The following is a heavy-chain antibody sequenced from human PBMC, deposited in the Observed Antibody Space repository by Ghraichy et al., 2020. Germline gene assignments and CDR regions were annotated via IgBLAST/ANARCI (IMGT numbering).Heavy chain of an antibody. CDR2: ISGSGGST. D-gene: IGHD3-3*01. J-gene: IGHJ3*02. V-gene: IGHV3-23*01. CDR1: GFTFSSYA. CDR3: AKEGGITIFGVVIPLGSFDI. Sequence: GGSLRLSCAASGFTFSSYAMSWVRQAPGKGLEWVSAISGSGGSTYYADSVKGRFTISRDNSKNTLYLQMNSLRAEDTAVYYCAKEGGITIFGVVIPLGSFDIWGQGTMVTVSS.